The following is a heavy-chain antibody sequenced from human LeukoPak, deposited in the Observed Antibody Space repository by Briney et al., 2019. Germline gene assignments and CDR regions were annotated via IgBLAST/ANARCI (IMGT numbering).Heavy chain of an antibody. V-gene: IGHV3-48*01. CDR2: ISNSSSTI. J-gene: IGHJ4*02. CDR3: ARGTPHN. CDR1: GFTFSTYS. Sequence: GGSLRLYCAASGFTFSTYSMNWLRHVPGKGLEWISFISNSSSTIYYADSVKGRFTISRYNAKDLLYLQMSGLRVEDTAIYYCARGTPHNWGQGTLVTVSS.